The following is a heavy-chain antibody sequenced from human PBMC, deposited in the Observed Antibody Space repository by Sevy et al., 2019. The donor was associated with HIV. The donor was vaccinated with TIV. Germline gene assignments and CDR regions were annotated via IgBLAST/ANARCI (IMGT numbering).Heavy chain of an antibody. Sequence: GGSLRLSCAVSGFTFSSYWMSWVRQAPGKGLEWVANIKQDGNDKYYVDSVKGRFTISRDNAKNSLYLQMSSLRAADTAVYYCARDLGSFYYYYMDVWGKGTTVTVSS. CDR3: ARDLGSFYYYYMDV. V-gene: IGHV3-7*01. CDR1: GFTFSSYW. CDR2: IKQDGNDK. D-gene: IGHD7-27*01. J-gene: IGHJ6*03.